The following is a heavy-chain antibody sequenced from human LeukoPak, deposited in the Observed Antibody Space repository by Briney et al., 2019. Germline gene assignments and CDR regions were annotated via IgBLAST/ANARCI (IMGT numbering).Heavy chain of an antibody. CDR3: ARGLQPYGYYRDY. J-gene: IGHJ4*02. CDR2: IIHSGST. Sequence: SETLSLTCAVYGGSFSGYYWSWIRQPPGKGLEWIGEIIHSGSTNYNPSLKSRVTISVDTSKNQFSLKLSSVTAADTAVYYYARGLQPYGYYRDYWGQGTLVTVSS. V-gene: IGHV4-34*01. CDR1: GGSFSGYY. D-gene: IGHD4-17*01.